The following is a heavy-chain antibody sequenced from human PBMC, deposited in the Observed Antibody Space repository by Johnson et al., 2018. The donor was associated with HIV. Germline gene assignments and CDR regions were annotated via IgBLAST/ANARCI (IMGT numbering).Heavy chain of an antibody. V-gene: IGHV3-30*04. CDR1: GFTFSSYA. CDR2: ISYDGSNK. J-gene: IGHJ3*02. CDR3: AREGGIRGPSPVDAFDI. D-gene: IGHD3-16*01. Sequence: QVQLVESGGGVVQPGRSLRLSCAASGFTFSSYAMHWVRQAPGKGLEWVAVISYDGSNKYYADSVKGRFTISRDNSKNALYLQMHNLTTEDTAVYYCAREGGIRGPSPVDAFDIWGQGTMVTVSS.